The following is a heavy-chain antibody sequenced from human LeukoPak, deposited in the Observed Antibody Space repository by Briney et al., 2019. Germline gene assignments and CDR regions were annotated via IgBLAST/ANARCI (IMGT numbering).Heavy chain of an antibody. V-gene: IGHV1-2*02. J-gene: IGHJ5*02. CDR2: INPNSGGT. D-gene: IGHD3-10*01. CDR1: GSTFTVYY. Sequence: ASVKVCCKASGSTFTVYYMHWVRQAPGQGLEWMGWINPNSGGTNYAQKFQGRVTMTRGTSISTAYMELSRLRSDDTAVYYCARDLWYYGSGSYPDHNWFDPWGQGTLVTVSS. CDR3: ARDLWYYGSGSYPDHNWFDP.